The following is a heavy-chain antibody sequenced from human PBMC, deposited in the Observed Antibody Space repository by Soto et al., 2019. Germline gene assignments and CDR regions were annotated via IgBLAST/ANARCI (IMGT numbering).Heavy chain of an antibody. V-gene: IGHV1-18*01. J-gene: IGHJ4*02. CDR3: ARVLHYYDSSGYYLFDY. Sequence: GASVKVSCKASGYTFTSYGISWVRQAPGQGLEWMGWISAYNGNTNYAQKLQGRVTMTTDTSTSTAYMELRSLRSDDTAVYYCARVLHYYDSSGYYLFDYWGQGTLVTVSS. CDR1: GYTFTSYG. CDR2: ISAYNGNT. D-gene: IGHD3-22*01.